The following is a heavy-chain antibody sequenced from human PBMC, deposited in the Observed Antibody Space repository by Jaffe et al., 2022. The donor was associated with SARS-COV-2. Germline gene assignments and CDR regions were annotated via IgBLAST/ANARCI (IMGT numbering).Heavy chain of an antibody. CDR2: VFNSGTT. V-gene: IGHV4-39*01. CDR3: VRHPGSY. J-gene: IGHJ4*02. D-gene: IGHD3-10*01. CDR1: GGSISSGSYS. Sequence: QLQLQESGPGLVKPSETLSLTCTVSGGSISSGSYSWAWIRQPPGKGLEWIGNVFNSGTTNYNPSLRSRVTISVDTSKNQFSLKLTSVTAADTAVYYCVRHPGSYWGQGILVTVFS.